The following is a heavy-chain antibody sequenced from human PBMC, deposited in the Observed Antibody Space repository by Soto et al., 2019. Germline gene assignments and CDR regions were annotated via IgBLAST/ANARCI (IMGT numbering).Heavy chain of an antibody. V-gene: IGHV3-11*05. CDR3: ARDRGAVTGQYFDY. D-gene: IGHD6-19*01. Sequence: QVHLEESGGGLVKPGGSLRLPCAASGFTFSAVDMSWIRQAPNKGLEYISYISSSGTSANYADSVKGRFTISRDNAKNSLYLQMNSLRAEDTAVYYCARDRGAVTGQYFDYWGQGALVTVSS. CDR1: GFTFSAVD. J-gene: IGHJ4*02. CDR2: ISSSGTSA.